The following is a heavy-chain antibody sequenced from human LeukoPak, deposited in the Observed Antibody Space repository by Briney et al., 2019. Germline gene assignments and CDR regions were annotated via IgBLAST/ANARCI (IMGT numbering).Heavy chain of an antibody. CDR2: IKQDGSEK. CDR1: GFTFSSYW. D-gene: IGHD3-16*02. CDR3: ARVSSTGWIEPFTAFDI. J-gene: IGHJ3*02. Sequence: GGSLRLSCAASGFTFSSYWMSWVRQAPGKGLEWVANIKQDGSEKYYVDSVKGRFTISRDNAKNSLYLQMNSLRAEDTAVYYCARVSSTGWIEPFTAFDIWGQGTMVTVSS. V-gene: IGHV3-7*01.